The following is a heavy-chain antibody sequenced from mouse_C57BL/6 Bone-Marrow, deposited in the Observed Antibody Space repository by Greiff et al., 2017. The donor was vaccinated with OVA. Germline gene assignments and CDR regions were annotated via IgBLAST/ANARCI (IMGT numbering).Heavy chain of an antibody. Sequence: QVQLQQPGAELVKPGASVKLSCKASGYTFTSYWMHWVKQRPGRGLEWIGRIDPNSGGTKYNEKFKSKATLTVDTPSSTAYMQLSSLTSEDSAVYYCAREGITTVVAHWYFDVWGTGTTVTVSS. CDR1: GYTFTSYW. V-gene: IGHV1-72*01. D-gene: IGHD1-1*01. J-gene: IGHJ1*03. CDR2: IDPNSGGT. CDR3: AREGITTVVAHWYFDV.